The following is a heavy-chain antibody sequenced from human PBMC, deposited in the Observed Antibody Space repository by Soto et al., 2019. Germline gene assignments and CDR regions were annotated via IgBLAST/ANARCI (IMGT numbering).Heavy chain of an antibody. V-gene: IGHV3-74*01. D-gene: IGHD2-21*02. CDR1: GFTFSNYW. J-gene: IGHJ4*02. CDR3: TRVTVTAHFDS. Sequence: HPGGSLRLSCAASGFTFSNYWMGWVRQAPGRGLVWVSRIDMDGTSTTYADSVKGRFTISRDNAKNTLYLQMNSLRAEDAAIYYCTRVTVTAHFDSWGLGTLVTVSS. CDR2: IDMDGTST.